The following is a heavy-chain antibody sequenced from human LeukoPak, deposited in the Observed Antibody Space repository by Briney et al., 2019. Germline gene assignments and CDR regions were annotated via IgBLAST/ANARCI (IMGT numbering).Heavy chain of an antibody. V-gene: IGHV3-21*01. CDR2: ISSSSSYI. CDR1: GFTFSSYS. CDR3: ARDQLGIGPNDAFDI. D-gene: IGHD7-27*01. Sequence: PGGSLRLSCAASGFTFSSYSMNWVRQAPGKGLEWVSSISSSSSYIYYADSVKGRFTISRDNAKNSLYLQMNSLRAEDTAVYYCARDQLGIGPNDAFDIWGQGTMVTVSS. J-gene: IGHJ3*02.